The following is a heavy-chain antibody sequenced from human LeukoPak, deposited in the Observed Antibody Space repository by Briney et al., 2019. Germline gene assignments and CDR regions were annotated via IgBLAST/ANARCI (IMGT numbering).Heavy chain of an antibody. CDR1: GFTFSGYE. CDR3: AREDKSYYYMDV. V-gene: IGHV3-48*03. Sequence: GGSLRLSCAASGFTFSGYEMNWVRQAPGKGLEWVSYISSSGSTIYYADSVKGRFTISRDNAKNSLYLQMNSLRVEDTAVYYCAREDKSYYYMDVWGKGTTVTVSS. CDR2: ISSSGSTI. J-gene: IGHJ6*03.